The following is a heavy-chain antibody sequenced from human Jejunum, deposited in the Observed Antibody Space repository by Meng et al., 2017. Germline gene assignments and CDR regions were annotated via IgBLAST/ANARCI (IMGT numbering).Heavy chain of an antibody. CDR3: ARGGFFEAAAANLIDS. J-gene: IGHJ4*02. CDR1: GDSSSGPY. V-gene: IGHV4-59*11. Sequence: QVQLPGSVPGLVKPSGTLSLTCTVSGDSSSGPYWNWIRQPPGKGLEWIGCVYDNGNTNYNPSLKSRVTISVDTSKNQFSLKLSSVTAADTAVYYCARGGFFEAAAANLIDSWGQGTLVTVSS. D-gene: IGHD6-13*01. CDR2: VYDNGNT.